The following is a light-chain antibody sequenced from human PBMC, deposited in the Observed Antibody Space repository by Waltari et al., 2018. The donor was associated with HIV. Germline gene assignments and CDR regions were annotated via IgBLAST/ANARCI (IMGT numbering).Light chain of an antibody. Sequence: DIQMAQSPSNLSASVGDRVTITCRASQTINTWLAWYHQKPGGAPQLLIYKASTLENGVPSRFSGSGSGTEFTLTISRLQPDDVGFYYCQQYSSYWTFGQGTKVQVK. V-gene: IGKV1-5*03. CDR2: KAS. CDR3: QQYSSYWT. J-gene: IGKJ1*01. CDR1: QTINTW.